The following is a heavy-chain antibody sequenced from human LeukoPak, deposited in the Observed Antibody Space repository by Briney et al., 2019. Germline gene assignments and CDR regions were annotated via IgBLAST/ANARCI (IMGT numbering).Heavy chain of an antibody. D-gene: IGHD1-1*01. CDR2: IYPGDSDT. CDR1: GYTFTSSW. Sequence: GEPLKISCQVSGYTFTSSWIGWLRQMPGKGLEWMGIIYPGDSDTRYSPSFQGQVTISADKSISTAYLQWSSLKASDTAMYYCARLWDVEYWNDVYRGGGENYFDYWGQGTLVTVSS. J-gene: IGHJ4*02. V-gene: IGHV5-51*01. CDR3: ARLWDVEYWNDVYRGGGENYFDY.